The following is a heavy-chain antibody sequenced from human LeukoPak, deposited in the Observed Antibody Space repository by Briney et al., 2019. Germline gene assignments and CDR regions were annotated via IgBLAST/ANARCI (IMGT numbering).Heavy chain of an antibody. CDR1: GFTFSSYA. CDR2: ISGSGGST. Sequence: GRSLRLSCAASGFTFSSYAMHWVRQAPGKGLEWVSAISGSGGSTYYADSVKGRFTISRDNSKDTLYLQMDSLRAEDMAVYYCARVWGHYSLDVWGKGTTVTVSS. CDR3: ARVWGHYSLDV. V-gene: IGHV3-23*01. D-gene: IGHD3-3*01. J-gene: IGHJ6*04.